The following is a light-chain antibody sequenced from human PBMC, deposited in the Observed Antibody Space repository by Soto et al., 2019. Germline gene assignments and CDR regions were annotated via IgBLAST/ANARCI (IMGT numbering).Light chain of an antibody. CDR2: DVS. CDR1: SSDVGGYNY. V-gene: IGLV2-11*01. CDR3: CSYAGRYTYV. J-gene: IGLJ1*01. Sequence: QSVRTQPRSVSGSPGQSVTISCTGASSDVGGYNYVSWYQQHPGKAPKLMIYDVSKRPSGVPDHFSGSKSGNTASLTISGLQTEDEADYYCCSYAGRYTYVFGTGTKVTVL.